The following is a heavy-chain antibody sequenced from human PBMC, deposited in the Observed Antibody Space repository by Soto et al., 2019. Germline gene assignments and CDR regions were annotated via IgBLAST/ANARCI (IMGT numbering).Heavy chain of an antibody. D-gene: IGHD2-15*01. Sequence: QVQLQESGPGRLRPSQSLSLICDVSGYAISRDGYYWSWLRQVPGKGLEWIGSIDYSGDTFYNPSLESRVTISVDPSKNQFFLSLSIVTAADTALFYCARDGGSLNWYFDLWGRGTLVTVSS. V-gene: IGHV4-31*10. CDR3: ARDGGSLNWYFDL. CDR1: GYAISRDGYY. CDR2: IDYSGDT. J-gene: IGHJ2*01.